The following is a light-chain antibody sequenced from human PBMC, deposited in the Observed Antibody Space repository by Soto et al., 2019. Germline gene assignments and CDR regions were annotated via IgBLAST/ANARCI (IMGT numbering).Light chain of an antibody. V-gene: IGKV1-27*01. CDR3: QKCNSSPLT. J-gene: IGKJ4*01. Sequence: DIQLTQSPSFLSASVGDRVTIACRASQGISNSLAWYQQKPGKVPKLLIYAASTLQSGVPSRFSGSGSGTDFTLTISSLQAEDVATYYCQKCNSSPLTFGGGTKVDIK. CDR1: QGISNS. CDR2: AAS.